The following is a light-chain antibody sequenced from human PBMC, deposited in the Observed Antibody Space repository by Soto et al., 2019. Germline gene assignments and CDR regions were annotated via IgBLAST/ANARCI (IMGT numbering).Light chain of an antibody. CDR3: QVWDSSSDHKV. V-gene: IGLV3-21*04. J-gene: IGLJ1*01. Sequence: SYELTQPPSVSVAPGKTARVTCGGNNIGGKSVHWYQQKPGQAPVLVIYYDSDRPSGIPERFSGSNSENTATLTISRVEAGDEADYYCQVWDSSSDHKVFGTGTKVTVL. CDR1: NIGGKS. CDR2: YDS.